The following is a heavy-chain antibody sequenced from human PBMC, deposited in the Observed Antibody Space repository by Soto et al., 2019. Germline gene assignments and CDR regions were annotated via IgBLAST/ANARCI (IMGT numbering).Heavy chain of an antibody. J-gene: IGHJ4*02. CDR3: ARTLYLGYSGYDSGFDY. V-gene: IGHV1-69*13. CDR2: IIPIFGTA. CDR1: GYTFSSYA. D-gene: IGHD5-12*01. Sequence: GASVKVSCKASGYTFSSYAISWVRQAPGQGLEWMGGIIPIFGTANYAQKFQGRVTITADESTSTAYMELSSLRSEDTAVYYCARTLYLGYSGYDSGFDYWGQGTLVTVSS.